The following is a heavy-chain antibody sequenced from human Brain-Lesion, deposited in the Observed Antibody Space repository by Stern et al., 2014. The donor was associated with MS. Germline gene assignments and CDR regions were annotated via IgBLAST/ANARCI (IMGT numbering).Heavy chain of an antibody. Sequence: VQLVESGPGLVKPSQTLSLTCTVSGVSVSSGGYYGTWIRQVPGKGLEWVGYMHHSGTTFYNPSLKGRVSISRDTSENQFSLNLRSVIAADTAVYYCATIPPHIEGAAFEIWGQGTMVTVSS. D-gene: IGHD1-26*01. J-gene: IGHJ3*02. CDR1: GVSVSSGGYY. CDR2: MHHSGTT. CDR3: ATIPPHIEGAAFEI. V-gene: IGHV4-31*03.